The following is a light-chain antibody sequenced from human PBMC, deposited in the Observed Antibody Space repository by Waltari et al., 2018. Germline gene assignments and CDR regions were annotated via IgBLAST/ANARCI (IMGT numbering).Light chain of an antibody. CDR3: AVWDDALSGAV. J-gene: IGLJ3*02. Sequence: SVVTQPPSASGTPGQRVTISCSGRRSTSGNIYVYWYHHLPGTAPKLFIHRNNQRPSGVPDRFSGSKSGNSASLAISDLRSEDEADYYCAVWDDALSGAVFGGGTKLTVL. CDR1: RSTSGNIY. V-gene: IGLV1-47*01. CDR2: RNN.